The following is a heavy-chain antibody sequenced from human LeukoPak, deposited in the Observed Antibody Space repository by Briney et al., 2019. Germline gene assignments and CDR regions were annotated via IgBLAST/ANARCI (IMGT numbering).Heavy chain of an antibody. V-gene: IGHV3-30*02. D-gene: IGHD3-10*01. CDR2: ILYDGSKK. CDR1: RSTFSNFG. Sequence: GGSLRLSCAASRSTFSNFGMHWVRQAPGKGLEWVAFILYDGSKKEYADSVMDRFTISRDNSKNTLYLQINSLRAEDTAVYYCANQKLSGSYLPDHWGQGTLVIVSS. CDR3: ANQKLSGSYLPDH. J-gene: IGHJ4*02.